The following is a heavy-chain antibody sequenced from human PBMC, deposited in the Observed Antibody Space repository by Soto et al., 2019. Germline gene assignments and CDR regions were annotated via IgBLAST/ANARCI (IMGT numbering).Heavy chain of an antibody. V-gene: IGHV2-26*01. CDR2: IFSDNER. CDR1: GFSLTTGRMG. CDR3: VRVNADSYPFYCGMDV. D-gene: IGHD4-17*01. J-gene: IGHJ6*02. Sequence: QVTLKESGPVLVKPTETLTLTCTVSGFSLTTGRMGVSWIRQSPGKALEWLAHIFSDNERSYSTFMQGRLTISKDSSGSQVVLSMTNMDPVDSVTYYWVRVNADSYPFYCGMDVWGQGTTVTVSS.